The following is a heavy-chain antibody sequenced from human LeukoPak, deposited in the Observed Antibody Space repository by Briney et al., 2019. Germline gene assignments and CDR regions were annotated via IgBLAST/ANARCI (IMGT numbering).Heavy chain of an antibody. CDR2: INPNSGGT. CDR3: ARVGAVAGG. V-gene: IGHV1-2*06. CDR1: GYTLTELS. J-gene: IGHJ3*01. D-gene: IGHD6-19*01. Sequence: ASVKVSCKVSGYTLTELSMHWVRQAPGQGLEWMGRINPNSGGTNYAQKFQGRVTMTRDTSISTAYMELSRLRSDDTAVYYCARVGAVAGGWGQGTMVTVSS.